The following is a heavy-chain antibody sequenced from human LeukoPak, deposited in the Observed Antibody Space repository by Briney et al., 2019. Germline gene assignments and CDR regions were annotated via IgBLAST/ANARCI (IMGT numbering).Heavy chain of an antibody. CDR2: IWYDGSNK. J-gene: IGHJ4*02. D-gene: IGHD2-15*01. Sequence: GGSLRLSCAASGFTFSSYVMHWVRQAPGKGLEWVAVIWYDGSNKHYADSVKGRFTISRDNSKNTLYLQINSLRAEDTAVYYCAKKYCSGGSCYSDPIDYWGQGTLVTVSS. V-gene: IGHV3-33*06. CDR3: AKKYCSGGSCYSDPIDY. CDR1: GFTFSSYV.